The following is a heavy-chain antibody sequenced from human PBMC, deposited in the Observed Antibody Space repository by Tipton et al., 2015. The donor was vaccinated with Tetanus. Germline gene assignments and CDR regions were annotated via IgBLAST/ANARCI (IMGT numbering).Heavy chain of an antibody. CDR3: ARANNDYPKKGPFDY. J-gene: IGHJ4*02. CDR2: VYYNGNT. Sequence: TLSLTCTVSGGSISGSYWNWIRQPPGKGLEWIGYVYYNGNTNYHPSLKGRLTISVDTSKNQFSLNLKSVITADTAIYYCARANNDYPKKGPFDYWGQGILVTVSS. D-gene: IGHD5-12*01. CDR1: GGSISGSY. V-gene: IGHV4-59*01.